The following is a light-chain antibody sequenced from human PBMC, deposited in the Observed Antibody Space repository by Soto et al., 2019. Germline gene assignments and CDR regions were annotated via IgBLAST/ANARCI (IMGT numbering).Light chain of an antibody. CDR1: QSISSY. J-gene: IGKJ3*01. V-gene: IGKV1-39*01. CDR2: AAS. CDR3: QQSYSTLFT. Sequence: DIQMTQSPSSLSASVGDRGTITCRASQSISSYLNWYQQKPGKAPKLLIYAASSVQSGVPSRFSGSGSGTDFTLTISSLQSEDFALYYCQQSYSTLFTFGPGTKVDIK.